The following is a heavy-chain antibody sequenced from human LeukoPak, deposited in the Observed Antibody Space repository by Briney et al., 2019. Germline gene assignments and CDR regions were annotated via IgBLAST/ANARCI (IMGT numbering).Heavy chain of an antibody. J-gene: IGHJ6*03. CDR1: GGTFTSYA. CDR2: IIPIFGTA. V-gene: IGHV1-69*05. CDR3: ARVELGSTVTQAPNYYYYMDV. D-gene: IGHD4-11*01. Sequence: ASVKVSCKASGGTFTSYAISWVRQAPGQGLEWMGGIIPIFGTANYAQKFQGRVTITTDESTSTAYMELSSLRSEDTAVYYCARVELGSTVTQAPNYYYYMDVWGKGTTVTVSS.